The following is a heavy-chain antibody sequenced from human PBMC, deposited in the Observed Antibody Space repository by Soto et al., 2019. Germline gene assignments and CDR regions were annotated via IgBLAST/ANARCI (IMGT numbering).Heavy chain of an antibody. D-gene: IGHD2-15*01. CDR2: IWYDGSNK. J-gene: IGHJ6*03. V-gene: IGHV3-33*01. CDR3: ARGGYCSGGSCRYYYYYYMDV. Sequence: GGSLRLSCAASGFTFSSYGMHWVRQAPGKGLEWVAVIWYDGSNKYYADSVKGRFTISRDNSKNTLYLQMNSLRAEDTAVYYCARGGYCSGGSCRYYYYYYMDVWGKGTTVTVSS. CDR1: GFTFSSYG.